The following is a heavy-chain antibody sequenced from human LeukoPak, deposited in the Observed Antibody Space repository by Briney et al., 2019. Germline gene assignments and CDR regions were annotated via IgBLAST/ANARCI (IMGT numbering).Heavy chain of an antibody. CDR3: ARDCRIAARSGHWFDP. D-gene: IGHD6-6*01. CDR1: GYTFTGYY. CDR2: INPNSGGT. V-gene: IGHV1-2*02. J-gene: IGHJ5*02. Sequence: ASVKVSCKASGYTFTGYYMHWVRQAPGQGLEWMGWINPNSGGTNYAQKFQGRVTMTRDTSISTAYVELSRLRSDDTAVYYCARDCRIAARSGHWFDPWGQGTLVTVSS.